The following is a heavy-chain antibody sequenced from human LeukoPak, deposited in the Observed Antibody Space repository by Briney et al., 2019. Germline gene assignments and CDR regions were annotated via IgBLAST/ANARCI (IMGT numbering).Heavy chain of an antibody. CDR1: GFTFNSYE. CDR2: ISSSGSTI. V-gene: IGHV3-48*03. J-gene: IGHJ4*02. D-gene: IGHD5-12*01. Sequence: GGSLRLSCAASGFTFNSYEMNWARQAPGKGLEWVSYISSSGSTIYYADSVKGRFTISRDNAKNSLYLQMNSLRAEDTAVYYCARNGYSGYDFLDYWGQGTLVTVSS. CDR3: ARNGYSGYDFLDY.